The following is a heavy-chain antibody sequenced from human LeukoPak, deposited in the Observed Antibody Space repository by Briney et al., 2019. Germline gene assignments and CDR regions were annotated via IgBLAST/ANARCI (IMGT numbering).Heavy chain of an antibody. J-gene: IGHJ5*02. CDR2: ISGSGGAT. D-gene: IGHD6-19*01. CDR1: GFTFSSDS. Sequence: GGSLRLSCAASGFTFSSDSMNWVRQAPGKGLEWVSGISGSGGATYYADSVKGRFTISRDNSKNTLYLQMNSLKPEDTAVYYCAKGPDTSGWSEYFDPWGQGTLVIVSS. CDR3: AKGPDTSGWSEYFDP. V-gene: IGHV3-23*01.